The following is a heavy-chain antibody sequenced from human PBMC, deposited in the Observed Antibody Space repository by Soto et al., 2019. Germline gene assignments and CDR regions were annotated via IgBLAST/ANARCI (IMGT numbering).Heavy chain of an antibody. Sequence: QVQLVESGGGVGQPWRSLRLSCAASGFTFSSYPIHWVRQAPGKGLEWVGSISYAGTSEDFADSLRGRFTLSRDNSKNMLWLQMNSLRSEDTAVYYCLRDYSCCFDFWGQGTLVTVSS. J-gene: IGHJ5*01. V-gene: IGHV3-30-3*01. CDR2: ISYAGTSE. D-gene: IGHD2-21*01. CDR1: GFTFSSYP. CDR3: LRDYSCCFDF.